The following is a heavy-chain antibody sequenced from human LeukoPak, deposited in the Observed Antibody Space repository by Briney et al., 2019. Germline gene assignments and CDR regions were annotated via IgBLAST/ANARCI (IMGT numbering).Heavy chain of an antibody. CDR3: AKDLLLSSAPGD. V-gene: IGHV3-30*18. CDR2: ISYDGSNK. J-gene: IGHJ4*02. CDR1: GFTFSSYG. Sequence: GGSLRLSCAASGFTFSSYGMHWVRQAPGKGLEWVAVISYDGSNKYYADSVKGRFTISRDNSKNTLYLQMNSLRAEDTAVYYCAKDLLLSSAPGDWGQGTLVTVSS. D-gene: IGHD6-19*01.